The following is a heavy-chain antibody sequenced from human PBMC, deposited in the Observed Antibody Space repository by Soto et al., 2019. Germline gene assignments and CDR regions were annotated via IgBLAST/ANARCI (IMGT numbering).Heavy chain of an antibody. J-gene: IGHJ6*02. CDR2: ISYDGSNK. V-gene: IGHV3-30-3*01. CDR3: ARDDGARGHYYYYYGMDV. D-gene: IGHD1-26*01. CDR1: GFTFSSYA. Sequence: GSLRLSCATSGFTFSSYAMHLVPHAPGKGLEWVAVISYDGSNKYYADSVKGRFTISRDNSKNTLYLQMNSLRAEDTAVYYCARDDGARGHYYYYYGMDVWGQGTTVTVSS.